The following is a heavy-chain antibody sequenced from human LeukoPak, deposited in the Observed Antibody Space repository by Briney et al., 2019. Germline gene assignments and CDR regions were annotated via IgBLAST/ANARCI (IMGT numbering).Heavy chain of an antibody. Sequence: RGSLRLSCAASGFTFSDYYMSWVRQAPGKGLEWVSSISGSGGTTYYADSVKGRFTISRDNSKNTLYLQMNSLRAEDAAVYYCAKEEGYIYGLLDYWGQGTLVSVSS. CDR2: ISGSGGTT. J-gene: IGHJ4*02. CDR1: GFTFSDYY. V-gene: IGHV3-23*01. D-gene: IGHD5-18*01. CDR3: AKEEGYIYGLLDY.